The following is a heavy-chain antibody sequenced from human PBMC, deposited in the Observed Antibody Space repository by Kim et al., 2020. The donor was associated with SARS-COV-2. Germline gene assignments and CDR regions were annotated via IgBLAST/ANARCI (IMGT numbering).Heavy chain of an antibody. J-gene: IGHJ4*02. V-gene: IGHV3-23*01. Sequence: DTGKGRLTISRDNSKNTLYLQLNSLRGEDTAVYYCAKRNSDSGTYYSFDYWGQGTLVTVSS. CDR3: AKRNSDSGTYYSFDY. D-gene: IGHD3-10*01.